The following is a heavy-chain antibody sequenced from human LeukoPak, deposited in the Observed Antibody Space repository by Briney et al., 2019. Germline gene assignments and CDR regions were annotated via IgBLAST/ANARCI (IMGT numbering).Heavy chain of an antibody. D-gene: IGHD7-27*01. CDR3: ARGFRGDNFDY. J-gene: IGHJ4*02. CDR2: VNRSGST. Sequence: SETLSLTCAVYGGSFSGYYWSWIRQPPGKGLEWIGEVNRSGSTNYNPSLKSRVTISVDTSKNQFSLKLSSVTAADTAVYFCARGFRGDNFDYWGQGTLVTVSS. V-gene: IGHV4-34*01. CDR1: GGSFSGYY.